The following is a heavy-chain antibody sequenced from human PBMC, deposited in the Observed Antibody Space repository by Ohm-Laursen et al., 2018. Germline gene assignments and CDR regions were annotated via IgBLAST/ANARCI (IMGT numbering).Heavy chain of an antibody. CDR3: ATTFDFWSGFSLHAFDI. V-gene: IGHV1-2*02. CDR2: INPNSGDT. J-gene: IGHJ3*02. D-gene: IGHD3-3*01. Sequence: GSSVKVSCKASGYTLTGYYMHWVRQAPGQGLEWMGSINPNSGDTNYAQRFQGRVTMTRDTSISTAYMELSRLTSDDTAVYYCATTFDFWSGFSLHAFDIWGQGTTVTVSS. CDR1: GYTLTGYY.